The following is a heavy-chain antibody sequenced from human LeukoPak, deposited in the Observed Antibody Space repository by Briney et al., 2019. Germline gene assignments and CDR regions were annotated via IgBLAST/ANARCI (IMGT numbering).Heavy chain of an antibody. CDR2: IYHSGST. CDR3: ARGGYFDTSGNLFDY. J-gene: IGHJ4*02. V-gene: IGHV4-30-2*01. D-gene: IGHD3-22*01. Sequence: SQTLSLTCAVSGDSISSGGYSWSWIRQPPGKGLEWIGYIYHSGSTYYNPSLKSRVTISVDKSRNQFSLKVKSVTAADTAVYYCARGGYFDTSGNLFDYWGQGTLVTVSS. CDR1: GDSISSGGYS.